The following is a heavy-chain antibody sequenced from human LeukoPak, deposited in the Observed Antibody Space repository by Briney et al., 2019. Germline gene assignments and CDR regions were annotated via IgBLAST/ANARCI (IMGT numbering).Heavy chain of an antibody. J-gene: IGHJ4*02. CDR2: INPNSGGT. V-gene: IGHV1-2*02. CDR3: ARVGRAFTARSSFFDY. D-gene: IGHD6-6*01. Sequence: ASVKVSCKASGYTFTGYYMHWVRQAPGQGLEWMGWINPNSGGTNYAQKFQGRVTMTRDTSISTAYMELIRLRSADTAVYYCARVGRAFTARSSFFDYWGQGTLVTVSS. CDR1: GYTFTGYY.